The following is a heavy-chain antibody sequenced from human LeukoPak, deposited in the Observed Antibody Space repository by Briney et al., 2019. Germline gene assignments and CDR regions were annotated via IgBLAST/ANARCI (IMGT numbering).Heavy chain of an antibody. J-gene: IGHJ4*02. Sequence: SQTLSLTCTVSGGSISSGSYYWSWIPRPARKGLEWIGRVYTSGSTNYNPSLKSRVTISVDTSKNQFSLKLSSVTAADTAVYYCAGAAVAIFGVVTTAKIDYWGQGTLVTVSS. CDR3: AGAAVAIFGVVTTAKIDY. CDR2: VYTSGST. D-gene: IGHD3-3*01. CDR1: GGSISSGSYY. V-gene: IGHV4-61*02.